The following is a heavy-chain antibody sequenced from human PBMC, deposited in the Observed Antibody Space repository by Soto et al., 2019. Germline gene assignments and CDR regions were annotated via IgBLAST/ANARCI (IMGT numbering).Heavy chain of an antibody. Sequence: PPETLSLTCAVSGGSISSSNWGSWVRQPPGKGLEWIGEIYHSGSTNYNPSLKSRVTISVDQSKNQFSLKLSSVTAADTAVYYKAKEKLLWCGEFPPGMDVWGQGTTVTVSS. V-gene: IGHV4-4*03. J-gene: IGHJ6*02. CDR2: IYHSGST. CDR3: AKEKLLWCGEFPPGMDV. D-gene: IGHD3-10*01. CDR1: GGSISSSNW.